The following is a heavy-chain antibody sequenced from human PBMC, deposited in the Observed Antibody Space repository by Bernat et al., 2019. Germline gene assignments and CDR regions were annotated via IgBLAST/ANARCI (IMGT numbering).Heavy chain of an antibody. CDR2: IGSSDTTI. J-gene: IGHJ4*02. CDR1: EFTFSTYS. D-gene: IGHD3-16*02. V-gene: IGHV3-48*02. CDR3: AGPLGEFSLLNY. Sequence: EVQLVESGGGLVQPGGSLRLSCAASEFTFSTYSMNWVRQPPGKGLEWVSYIGSSDTTIYDADSVKGRFTISRDNAKNSLYLQMNSLRDEDTAVYYCAGPLGEFSLLNYWGQGILVTVSS.